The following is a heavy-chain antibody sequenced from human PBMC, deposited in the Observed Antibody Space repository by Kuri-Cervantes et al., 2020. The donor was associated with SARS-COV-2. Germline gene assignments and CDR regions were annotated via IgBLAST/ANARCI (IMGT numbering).Heavy chain of an antibody. D-gene: IGHD6-13*01. CDR3: ARVPEGGYSFQH. V-gene: IGHV4-38-2*01. Sequence: GSLRLSCAVSGYSISSGYYWSWIRQPPGKGLEWIGYIYYSGSTYYNPSLKSRVTISVDTSKNQFSLKLSSVTAADAAVYYCARVPEGGYSFQHWGQGTLVTVSS. CDR1: GYSISSGYY. CDR2: IYYSGST. J-gene: IGHJ1*01.